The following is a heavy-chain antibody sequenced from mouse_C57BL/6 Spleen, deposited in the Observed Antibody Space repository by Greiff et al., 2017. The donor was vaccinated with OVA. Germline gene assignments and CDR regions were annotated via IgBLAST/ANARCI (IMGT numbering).Heavy chain of an antibody. CDR3: ARGYDYDEGAMDY. Sequence: EVQLQQSGPELVKPGDSVKISCKASGYSFTGYFMNWVMQSHGKSLEWIGRINPYNGDTFYNQKFKGKATLTVDKSSSTAHMELRSLTSEDSAVDYCARGYDYDEGAMDYWGQGTSVTVSS. V-gene: IGHV1-20*01. J-gene: IGHJ4*01. D-gene: IGHD2-4*01. CDR1: GYSFTGYF. CDR2: INPYNGDT.